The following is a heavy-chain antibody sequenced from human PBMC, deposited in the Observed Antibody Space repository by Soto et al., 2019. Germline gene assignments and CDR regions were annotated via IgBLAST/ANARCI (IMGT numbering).Heavy chain of an antibody. Sequence: QVQLVESGGGVVQPGRSLRLSCAASGFTFRSFGMHWVRQAPGKGLEWVALISYDGSDEYYADSVKGRFTVSRDNSKNTMYLQMSWLQVADAAIYFCVRPFVDGSTDGIDVWGRGTTVTVSS. CDR2: ISYDGSDE. J-gene: IGHJ2*01. D-gene: IGHD5-12*01. V-gene: IGHV3-30*03. CDR3: VRPFVDGSTDGIDV. CDR1: GFTFRSFG.